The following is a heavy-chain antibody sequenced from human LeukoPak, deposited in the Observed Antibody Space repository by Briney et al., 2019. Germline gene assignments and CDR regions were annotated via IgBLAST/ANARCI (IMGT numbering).Heavy chain of an antibody. CDR1: GGSISSSSYY. D-gene: IGHD6-13*01. CDR2: IYYSGST. CDR3: ARVYYSSSYDYWYFDL. V-gene: IGHV4-61*05. Sequence: SETLSLTCTVSGGSISSSSYYWGWIRQPPGKGLEWIGYIYYSGSTNYNPSLKSRVTISVDTSKNQFSLKLSSVTAADTAVYYRARVYYSSSYDYWYFDLWGRGTLVTVSS. J-gene: IGHJ2*01.